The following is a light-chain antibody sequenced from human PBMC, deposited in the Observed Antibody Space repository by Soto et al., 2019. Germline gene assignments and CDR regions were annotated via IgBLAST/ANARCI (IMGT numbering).Light chain of an antibody. CDR2: DAS. CDR3: QQRSNWPF. V-gene: IGKV3-11*01. Sequence: EILLTQSPATLSLSPGERATLSCRASQSVGSYLAWYQQKPGQAPRLLIYDASNRATGIPARFSGSGSGTDFTLTISSLEPEDCAVYYCQQRSNWPFFGGGTKVDIK. J-gene: IGKJ4*01. CDR1: QSVGSY.